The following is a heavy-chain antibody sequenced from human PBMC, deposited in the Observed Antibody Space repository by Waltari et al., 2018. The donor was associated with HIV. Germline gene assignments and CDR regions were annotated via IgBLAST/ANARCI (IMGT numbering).Heavy chain of an antibody. D-gene: IGHD1-1*01. CDR3: ARNRNGTVDY. J-gene: IGHJ4*02. V-gene: IGHV7-4-1*02. CDR2: INTNTGKP. Sequence: QVHLVQSGSELKKPGASVKVSCKASGYTFTSYAMNWVRQGPGQGLEWRGLINTNTGKPTYAQGFTGRCVFSVDTSDSTTYLQISSLKAEDTAVYYWARNRNGTVDYWGQGTLVTVSS. CDR1: GYTFTSYA.